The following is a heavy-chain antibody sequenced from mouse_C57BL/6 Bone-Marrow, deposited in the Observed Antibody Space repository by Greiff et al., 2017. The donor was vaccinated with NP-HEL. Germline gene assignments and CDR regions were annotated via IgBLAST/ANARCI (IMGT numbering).Heavy chain of an antibody. V-gene: IGHV5-6*02. CDR3: ARRDDGYSFDY. Sequence: DVTLVESGGDLVKPGGSLKLSCAASGFTFSSYGMSWVRQTPDKRLEWVATISSGGSYTYYPDSVKGRFTISRDNAKNTLYLQMSSLKSEDTAMYYCARRDDGYSFDYWGQGTALTVSS. CDR2: ISSGGSYT. CDR1: GFTFSSYG. J-gene: IGHJ2*01. D-gene: IGHD2-3*01.